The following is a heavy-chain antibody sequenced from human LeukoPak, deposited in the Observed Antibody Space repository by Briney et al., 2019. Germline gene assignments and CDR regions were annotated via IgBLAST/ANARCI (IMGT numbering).Heavy chain of an antibody. Sequence: SETLSLTCTVSGGSISSYYWSWIRQPPGKGLEWIGYIYYSGSTNYNPSLKSRVTISVDTSKNQFSLKLSSVTAADTAVYYCARVVSGWFGELSTFDYWGQGTLVTVSS. J-gene: IGHJ4*02. CDR3: ARVVSGWFGELSTFDY. V-gene: IGHV4-59*01. CDR2: IYYSGST. D-gene: IGHD3-10*01. CDR1: GGSISSYY.